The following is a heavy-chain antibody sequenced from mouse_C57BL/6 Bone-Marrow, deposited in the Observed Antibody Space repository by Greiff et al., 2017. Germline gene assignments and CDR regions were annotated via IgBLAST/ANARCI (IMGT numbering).Heavy chain of an antibody. V-gene: IGHV1-39*01. CDR3: ARGIFFDY. CDR2: INPNFGTT. Sequence: EVQLVESGPELVKPGASVKLSCKASGYSFTDYYMNWVKQSNGKSLEWIGVINPNFGTTSYNQKFKGKATLTVDHSSSTAYMQLNSLTSEDSAVDYCARGIFFDYGGQGTTLTVSS. CDR1: GYSFTDYY. J-gene: IGHJ2*01.